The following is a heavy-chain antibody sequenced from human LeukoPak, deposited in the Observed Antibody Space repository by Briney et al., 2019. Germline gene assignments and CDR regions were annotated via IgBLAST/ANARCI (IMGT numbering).Heavy chain of an antibody. Sequence: SETLSLTCTVSGGSLSSYFWSWIRQPAGKGLEWIGRIYTSGSTNYNPSLKSRVTMSVDTSKNQFSLKLSSVTAADTAVYYCARSKNWNDDFDYWGQGTLVTVSS. CDR3: ARSKNWNDDFDY. CDR1: GGSLSSYF. D-gene: IGHD1-1*01. CDR2: IYTSGST. V-gene: IGHV4-4*07. J-gene: IGHJ4*02.